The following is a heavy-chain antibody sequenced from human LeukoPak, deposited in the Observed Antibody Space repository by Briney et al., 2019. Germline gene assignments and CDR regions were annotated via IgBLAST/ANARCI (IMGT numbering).Heavy chain of an antibody. CDR1: GFTFTGYY. Sequence: ASVKVSCKASGFTFTGYYIHWVRQAPGQGLEWMGRINPNSGGTNYAQKFQGRVTMTRDTSINIAYMELNRLRSDDTAVYYCAGGYCPRTIFNQGAYYFDYWGQGTLVTVAS. CDR2: INPNSGGT. CDR3: AGGYCPRTIFNQGAYYFDY. J-gene: IGHJ4*02. D-gene: IGHD2-15*01. V-gene: IGHV1-2*06.